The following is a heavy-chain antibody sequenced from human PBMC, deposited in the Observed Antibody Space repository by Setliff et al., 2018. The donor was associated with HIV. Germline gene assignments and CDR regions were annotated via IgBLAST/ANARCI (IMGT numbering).Heavy chain of an antibody. CDR1: GGSISNSNYF. Sequence: NPSETLSFTCTVSGGSISNSNYFWGWIRQPPGKGLEWIGRIYSSGSTYYQPSLQGRVSMSIDSSKNHFSLSLRYVTAADTAVYYCARSFSGRYFWSGYYTGPDPKGENAFDIWGQGTMVTVSS. V-gene: IGHV4-39*02. D-gene: IGHD3-3*01. CDR3: ARSFSGRYFWSGYYTGPDPKGENAFDI. CDR2: IYSSGST. J-gene: IGHJ3*02.